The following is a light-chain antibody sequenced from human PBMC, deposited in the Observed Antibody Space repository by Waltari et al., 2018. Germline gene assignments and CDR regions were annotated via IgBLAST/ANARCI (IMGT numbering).Light chain of an antibody. CDR1: QSVLYSSNNKNY. CDR2: WAS. V-gene: IGKV4-1*01. Sequence: DIVMTQSRDYLSGTLGERATINCKSSQSVLYSSNNKNYLAWYQQKPGQPPKLLIYWASTRESGVPDRFSGSGSGTDFTLTISSLQAEDVAVYYCQQYYSTPFTFGGGTKVEIK. J-gene: IGKJ4*01. CDR3: QQYYSTPFT.